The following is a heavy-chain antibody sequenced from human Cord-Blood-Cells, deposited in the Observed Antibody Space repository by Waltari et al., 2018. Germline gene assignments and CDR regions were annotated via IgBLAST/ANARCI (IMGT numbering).Heavy chain of an antibody. Sequence: QVQLQESGPGLVKPSQTLSLPCPVPGGSISSGDSSWSWLRQPPGKGLEWIGYIYYSGSTYYNPSLKSRVTISVDTSKNQFSLKLSSVTAADTAVYYCARDQGDYYYYGMDVWGQGTTVTVSS. V-gene: IGHV4-30-4*01. J-gene: IGHJ6*02. CDR2: IYYSGST. CDR1: GGSISSGDSS. D-gene: IGHD3-16*01. CDR3: ARDQGDYYYYGMDV.